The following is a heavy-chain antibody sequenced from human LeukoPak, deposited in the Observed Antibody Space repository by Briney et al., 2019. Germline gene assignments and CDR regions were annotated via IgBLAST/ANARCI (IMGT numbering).Heavy chain of an antibody. CDR1: GFTFSTYA. D-gene: IGHD6-19*01. CDR2: ISGNGGST. V-gene: IGHV3-23*01. Sequence: GGALRLSCSASGFTFSTYAMRWVRQAPGKGLECISPISGNGGSTYYADSVKGRFTISRDNSKNTLYLQMNSLRAEDTAVYYCAASSGWYAPFDYWGQGTLVTVSS. J-gene: IGHJ4*02. CDR3: AASSGWYAPFDY.